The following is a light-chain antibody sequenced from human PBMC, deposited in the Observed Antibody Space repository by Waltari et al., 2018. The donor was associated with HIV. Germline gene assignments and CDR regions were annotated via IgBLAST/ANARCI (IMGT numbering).Light chain of an antibody. CDR3: ATWDVSLSGRV. CDR1: SSNIGSNY. V-gene: IGLV1-47*01. Sequence: QSALTQPPSASGTPGQRVSIFCSGGSSNIGSNYVYWHQQLPGGAPKHLIYTDDQRRSGFPDRFSGSKSGTSASLAIIGLRSEDEGDYYCATWDVSLSGRVFGGGTRLTVL. CDR2: TDD. J-gene: IGLJ3*02.